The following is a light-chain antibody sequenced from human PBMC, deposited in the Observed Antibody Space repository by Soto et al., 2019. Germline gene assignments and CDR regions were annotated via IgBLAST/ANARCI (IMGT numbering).Light chain of an antibody. V-gene: IGKV1-5*03. Sequence: DIQMTQSPSTLSASVGDRVTITCRASQSISNWLAWHQQKPGKVPKILIYKASSLESGVPSRFSGSGSGTEFTLTISSLQPDDFATYYCQHYNSYSEAFGQGTKVDIK. CDR3: QHYNSYSEA. CDR2: KAS. CDR1: QSISNW. J-gene: IGKJ1*01.